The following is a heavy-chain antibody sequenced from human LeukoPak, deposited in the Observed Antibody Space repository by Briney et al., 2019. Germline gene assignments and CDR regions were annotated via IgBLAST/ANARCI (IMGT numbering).Heavy chain of an antibody. D-gene: IGHD2-2*01. CDR1: GYSVTNYY. J-gene: IGHJ4*02. CDR3: ARDERDVVVVPGAMPY. CDR2: INPSGGST. V-gene: IGHV1-46*01. Sequence: ASVKVSCKASGYSVTNYYMHWVRQAPGQGLEWMGIINPSGGSTTNAQKFQGRVTMTRDTSTTTVYMELSSLRSDDTAMYYCARDERDVVVVPGAMPYWGQGTLVTVSS.